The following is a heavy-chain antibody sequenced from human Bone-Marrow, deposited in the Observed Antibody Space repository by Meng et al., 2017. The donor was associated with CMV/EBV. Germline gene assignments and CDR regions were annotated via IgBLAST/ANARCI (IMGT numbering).Heavy chain of an antibody. J-gene: IGHJ3*02. D-gene: IGHD3-9*01. CDR1: GYSFANYW. V-gene: IGHV5-51*01. Sequence: GSGYSFANYWIGWVRLMPGKGLEWMGSIYPGDSERRYSPSFQGQVTISADKDIYTTYLQWRSLKASDTAIYYCARGRFDWLFYAFDMWGQGTMVTVSS. CDR3: ARGRFDWLFYAFDM. CDR2: IYPGDSER.